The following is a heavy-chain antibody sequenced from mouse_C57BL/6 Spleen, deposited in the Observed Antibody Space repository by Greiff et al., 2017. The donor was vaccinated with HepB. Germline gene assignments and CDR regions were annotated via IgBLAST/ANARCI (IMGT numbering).Heavy chain of an antibody. V-gene: IGHV1-31*01. J-gene: IGHJ1*03. D-gene: IGHD1-1*01. Sequence: VHVKQSGPELVKPGASVKISCKASGYSFTGYYMHWVKQRHGNILDWIGYIYPYNGVSSYNQKFKGKATLTVDKSSSTAYMELRSLTSEDSAVYYCARAGYGSSPYWYFDVWGTGTTVTVSS. CDR1: GYSFTGYY. CDR3: ARAGYGSSPYWYFDV. CDR2: IYPYNGVS.